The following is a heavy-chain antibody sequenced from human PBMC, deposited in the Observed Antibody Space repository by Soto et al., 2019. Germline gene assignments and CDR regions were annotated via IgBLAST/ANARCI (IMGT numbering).Heavy chain of an antibody. V-gene: IGHV3-23*01. CDR1: GFTFSSYA. CDR2: ITGSGDTT. J-gene: IGHJ4*02. D-gene: IGHD3-10*01. CDR3: AKEFPHLSMGSFDS. Sequence: EVQLLESGGGLVQPGGSLRLYCAASGFTFSSYAMNWVRRAPGKGLEWVSGITGSGDTTFYADSLKGRFTVSRDNSRDTPVLQTNSLRAEATAVYYGAKEFPHLSMGSFDSWGQGTLVTVSS.